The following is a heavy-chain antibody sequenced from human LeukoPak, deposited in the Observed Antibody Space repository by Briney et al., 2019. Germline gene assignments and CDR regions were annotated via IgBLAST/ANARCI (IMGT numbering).Heavy chain of an antibody. CDR1: GGSISSSSYY. CDR3: ARDSAGRYYYYMDV. D-gene: IGHD6-13*01. Sequence: PSETLFLTCTVSGGSISSSSYYWGWIRQPPGKGLEWIGSIYYSGSTYYNPSLKSRVTISVDTSKNQFSLKLSSVTAADTAVYYCARDSAGRYYYYMDVWGKGTTVTVSS. J-gene: IGHJ6*03. V-gene: IGHV4-39*07. CDR2: IYYSGST.